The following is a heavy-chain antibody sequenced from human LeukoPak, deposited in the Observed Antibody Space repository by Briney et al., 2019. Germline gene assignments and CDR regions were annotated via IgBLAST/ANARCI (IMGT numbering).Heavy chain of an antibody. J-gene: IGHJ4*02. D-gene: IGHD3-3*01. CDR1: GFTFSSYW. V-gene: IGHV3-7*01. Sequence: GGSLRLSXAASGFTFSSYWMSWVSQAPGKGLEWVANIKQDGSEKYYVDSVKGRFTISRDNAKNSLYLQMNSLRAEDTAVYYCARAFEYYDFWSGYYAFDYWGQGTLVTVSS. CDR3: ARAFEYYDFWSGYYAFDY. CDR2: IKQDGSEK.